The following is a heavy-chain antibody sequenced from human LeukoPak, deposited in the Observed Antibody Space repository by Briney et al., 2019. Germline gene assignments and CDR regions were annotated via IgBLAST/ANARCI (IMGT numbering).Heavy chain of an antibody. Sequence: ASVKVSCKVSGYTLTELSMHWVRQAPGKGLEWMGGFDPEDGETIYAQKFQGRVTMTEDTSTDTAYMELSSLRSEDTAVYYCATGVIAAAFPGRGVDYWGQGTLVTVSS. V-gene: IGHV1-24*01. CDR3: ATGVIAAAFPGRGVDY. CDR1: GYTLTELS. J-gene: IGHJ4*02. D-gene: IGHD6-13*01. CDR2: FDPEDGET.